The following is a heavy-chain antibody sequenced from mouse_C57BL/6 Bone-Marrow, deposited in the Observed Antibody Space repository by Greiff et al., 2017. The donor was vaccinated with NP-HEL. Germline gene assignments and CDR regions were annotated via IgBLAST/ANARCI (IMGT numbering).Heavy chain of an antibody. V-gene: IGHV5-6*01. CDR3: ATRSFMVRRAYYFDY. J-gene: IGHJ2*01. CDR1: GFTFSSYG. CDR2: ISSGGSYT. D-gene: IGHD2-2*01. Sequence: EVQVVESGGDLVKPGGSLKLSCAASGFTFSSYGMSWVRQTPDKRLEWVATISSGGSYTYYPDSVKGRFTISRDNAKNTLYLQMSSLKTEDTAMYYCATRSFMVRRAYYFDYWGQGTTLTVAS.